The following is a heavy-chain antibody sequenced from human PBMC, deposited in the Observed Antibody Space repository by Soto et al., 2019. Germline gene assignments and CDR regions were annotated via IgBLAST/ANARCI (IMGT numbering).Heavy chain of an antibody. Sequence: GGSLRLSCAASGFTFSSYGMHWVRQAPGKGLEWVAVIWYDGSNKYYADSVKGRFTISRDNSKNSLYLHMNSLRAADTAVYYCESKKRWHYYGMDVWGQGTTVTVSS. J-gene: IGHJ6*02. CDR2: IWYDGSNK. CDR1: GFTFSSYG. D-gene: IGHD2-15*01. CDR3: ESKKRWHYYGMDV. V-gene: IGHV3-33*01.